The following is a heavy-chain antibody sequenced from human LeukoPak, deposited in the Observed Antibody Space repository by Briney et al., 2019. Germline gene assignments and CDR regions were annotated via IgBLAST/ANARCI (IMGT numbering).Heavy chain of an antibody. CDR2: ISGSGGST. CDR3: ARGSSIAAAGELNWFDP. V-gene: IGHV3-23*01. D-gene: IGHD6-13*01. Sequence: AGGSLRLSCAASGFTFSSYAMSWVRQAPGKGLEWVSAISGSGGSTYYADSVKGRFTISRDNSKNTLYLQMNSLRAEDTAVYYCARGSSIAAAGELNWFDPWGQGTLVTVSS. CDR1: GFTFSSYA. J-gene: IGHJ5*02.